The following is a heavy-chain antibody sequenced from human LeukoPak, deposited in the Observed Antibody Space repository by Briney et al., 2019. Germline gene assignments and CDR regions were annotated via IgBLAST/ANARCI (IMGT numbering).Heavy chain of an antibody. CDR1: GGSISSGGYY. CDR2: IYYSGST. Sequence: SQTLSLTCTVSGGSISSGGYYWSWIRQHPGKGLEWIGYIYYSGSTYYNPSLKSRVTISVDTSKNQFSLKLSSVTAADTAVYYCARNDPQWAGYYGYWGQGTLVTVSS. D-gene: IGHD1-1*01. J-gene: IGHJ4*02. V-gene: IGHV4-31*03. CDR3: ARNDPQWAGYYGY.